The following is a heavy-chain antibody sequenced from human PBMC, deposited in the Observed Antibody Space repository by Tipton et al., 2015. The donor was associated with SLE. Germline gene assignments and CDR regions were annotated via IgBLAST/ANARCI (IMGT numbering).Heavy chain of an antibody. V-gene: IGHV3-20*04. CDR2: IRWNGGIT. CDR3: ARDRGYYDSGAYYDY. Sequence: QLVQSGGGLIQPGGSLRLSCAASGFSFSSSGMTWVRQAPGKGLEWVSSIRWNGGITTYADSVEGRFTISRDNAKNSLYLQMTSLRADDTAFYYCARDRGYYDSGAYYDYWGQGTLVTVSS. D-gene: IGHD3-22*01. J-gene: IGHJ4*02. CDR1: GFSFSSSG.